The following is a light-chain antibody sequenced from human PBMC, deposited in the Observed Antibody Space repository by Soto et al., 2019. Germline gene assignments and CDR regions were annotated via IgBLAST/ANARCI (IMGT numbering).Light chain of an antibody. CDR3: FIYDGGAVI. V-gene: IGLV7-43*01. CDR1: IGAVTSDHY. CDR2: STD. J-gene: IGLJ2*01. Sequence: QTVVTQEPSLTVSPGGTVTLTCASNIGAVTSDHYTNWLQQRPGQAPRALIYSTDTKHSWTPARFSGSLLGGKAALTLSGAQPEDEADYYCFIYDGGAVIFGGGTKLTVL.